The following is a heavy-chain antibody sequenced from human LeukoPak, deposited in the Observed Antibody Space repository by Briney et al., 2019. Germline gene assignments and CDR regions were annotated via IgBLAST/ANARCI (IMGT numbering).Heavy chain of an antibody. CDR1: GYTLTDYY. V-gene: IGHV1-2*06. D-gene: IGHD1-26*01. CDR2: INPNSGGT. J-gene: IGHJ4*02. Sequence: ASVKVSCKASGYTLTDYYMHWVRQAPGQGLEWMGRINPNSGGTNYAQKFQGRVAMTRDTSISTVYMELSRLRSDDTAVYYCASLYDIVGTTVDYWGQGTLVTVSS. CDR3: ASLYDIVGTTVDY.